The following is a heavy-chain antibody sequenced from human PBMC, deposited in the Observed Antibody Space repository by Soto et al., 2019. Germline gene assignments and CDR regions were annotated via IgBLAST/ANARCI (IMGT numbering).Heavy chain of an antibody. CDR1: GGSISSDHW. D-gene: IGHD5-12*01. CDR3: TRRPYRQISGGVDY. V-gene: IGHV4-4*02. J-gene: IGHJ4*02. Sequence: QVQLQESGPGLVKPSGTLSLTCAVSGGSISSDHWWTWVRQPPGQGLEWIAEIHHSYSPAYNPSLKSRVTISVDKSRNLISLEVTSVTAADTAVYFCTRRPYRQISGGVDYWGQGTLVTVSS. CDR2: IHHSYSP.